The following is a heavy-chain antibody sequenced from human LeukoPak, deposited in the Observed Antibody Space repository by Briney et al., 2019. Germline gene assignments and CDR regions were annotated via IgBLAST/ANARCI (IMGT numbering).Heavy chain of an antibody. CDR3: ARSEYSSSRQNYYYYGMDV. V-gene: IGHV3-74*01. CDR1: GFTFSTHW. Sequence: PGRSLRLSCAASGFTFSTHWMHWVRQAPGKGLVWVSRIHSDGITTTYADSVKGRFTISRDNAKNTLYLQMNSLRAEDTAMYYCARSEYSSSRQNYYYYGMDVWGQGTTVTVSS. J-gene: IGHJ6*02. CDR2: IHSDGITT. D-gene: IGHD6-6*01.